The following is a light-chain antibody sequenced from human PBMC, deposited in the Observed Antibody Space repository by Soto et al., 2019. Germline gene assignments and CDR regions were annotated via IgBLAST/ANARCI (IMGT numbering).Light chain of an antibody. CDR1: SSDVGGYDY. Sequence: QSALTQPASVSGSPGQSITISCTGTSSDVGGYDYVSWYQQRPGKAPKLLIYDVFNRPSGVSNRFSGSRSDNTASLTISGLQAEDXADYYCSSYTSSSTLVFGTGTKLTVL. V-gene: IGLV2-14*03. CDR3: SSYTSSSTLV. J-gene: IGLJ1*01. CDR2: DVF.